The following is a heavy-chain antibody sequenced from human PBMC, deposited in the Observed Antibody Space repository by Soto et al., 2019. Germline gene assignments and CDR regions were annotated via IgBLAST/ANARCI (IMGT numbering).Heavy chain of an antibody. Sequence: SETLSLTCTVSGGSISSGDYYWSWIRQPPGKGLEWIGYIYYSGSTYYNPSLKSRVTISVDTSKNQFSLKLSSVTAADTAVYYCARVYYFYFSVFYAEGESVFPKTWFAPWGQETLVTVSS. D-gene: IGHD2-15*01. CDR1: GGSISSGDYY. CDR3: ARVYYFYFSVFYAEGESVFPKTWFAP. CDR2: IYYSGST. V-gene: IGHV4-30-4*01. J-gene: IGHJ5*02.